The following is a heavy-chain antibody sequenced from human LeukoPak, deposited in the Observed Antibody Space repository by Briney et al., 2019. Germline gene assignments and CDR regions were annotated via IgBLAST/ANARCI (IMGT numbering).Heavy chain of an antibody. J-gene: IGHJ6*03. Sequence: GASVRVSCKASGGTFSSYAINWVRQATGQGLEWMGWMNPNSGNTGYAQKFQGRVTMTRNTSISTAYMELSSLRSEDTAVYYCARASEVVIRYYYMDVWGKGTTVTISS. CDR2: MNPNSGNT. CDR1: GGTFSSYA. CDR3: ARASEVVIRYYYMDV. V-gene: IGHV1-8*02. D-gene: IGHD3-22*01.